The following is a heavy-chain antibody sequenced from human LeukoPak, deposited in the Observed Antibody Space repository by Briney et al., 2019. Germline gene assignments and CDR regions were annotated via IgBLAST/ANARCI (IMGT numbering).Heavy chain of an antibody. D-gene: IGHD5-12*01. V-gene: IGHV3-53*01. Sequence: GGSLRLSCAASGFIVSSNYMSWVRQAPGKGLEWVSVIYSGGSPYYADSVKGRFSISRDYSKNTVYLQMNSLRAGDTAVYYCARGRGYSGCVPFDYWGQGTLVTVSS. J-gene: IGHJ4*02. CDR3: ARGRGYSGCVPFDY. CDR1: GFIVSSNY. CDR2: IYSGGSP.